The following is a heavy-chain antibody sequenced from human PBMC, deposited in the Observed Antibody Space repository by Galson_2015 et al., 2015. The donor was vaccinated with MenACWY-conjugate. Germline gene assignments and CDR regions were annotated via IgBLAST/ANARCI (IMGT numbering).Heavy chain of an antibody. CDR3: ARRSGWTNDAFDI. D-gene: IGHD6-19*01. J-gene: IGHJ3*02. Sequence: NYAQKFQGRVAMTPDTSTSTAYMELRSLRSDDTAVYYCARRSGWTNDAFDIWGQGTMVTVSS. V-gene: IGHV1-18*01.